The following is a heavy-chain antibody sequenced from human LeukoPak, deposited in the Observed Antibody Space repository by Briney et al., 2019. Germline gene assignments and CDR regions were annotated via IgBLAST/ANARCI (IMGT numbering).Heavy chain of an antibody. D-gene: IGHD5-18*01. CDR1: GFTFGSHA. CDR3: GKTTVGYSSGQKPAWPVDY. Sequence: GGSLRLSCAASGFTFGSHAMYWVRQAPGKGLEWVAGIFGSGGSPHYADPVEGRFTISRDNSRNTVYLQINSLRAEDTAVYYCGKTTVGYSSGQKPAWPVDYWGQGTLVTVSS. CDR2: IFGSGGSP. J-gene: IGHJ4*02. V-gene: IGHV3-23*01.